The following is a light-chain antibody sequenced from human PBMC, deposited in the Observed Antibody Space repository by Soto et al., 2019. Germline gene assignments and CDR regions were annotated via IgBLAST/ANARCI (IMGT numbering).Light chain of an antibody. CDR3: QQYGSSPPIT. Sequence: EIVLTQSPGTLSLSPGERATLSCRASQIVSSSYLAWYQQKPGQAPRLLIYGASRRATGIRDRFSGSGSGTDFTLTISRVEPEDFAVYYCQQYGSSPPITFGRGTRLETK. J-gene: IGKJ5*01. CDR1: QIVSSSY. CDR2: GAS. V-gene: IGKV3-20*01.